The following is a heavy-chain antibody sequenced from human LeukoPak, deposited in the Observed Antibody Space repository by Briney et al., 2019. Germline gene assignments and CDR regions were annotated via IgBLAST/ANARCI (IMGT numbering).Heavy chain of an antibody. J-gene: IGHJ4*02. V-gene: IGHV1-2*02. CDR3: ARGTSAYGSGSYQIY. CDR2: INPNSGGT. D-gene: IGHD3-10*01. Sequence: ASVKVSCKASGYTFTGYYMHWVRQAPGQGLEWMGWINPNSGGTNYAQKFQGRVTMTRDTSISTAYMELSSLRSEDTAVYYCARGTSAYGSGSYQIYWGQGTLVTVSS. CDR1: GYTFTGYY.